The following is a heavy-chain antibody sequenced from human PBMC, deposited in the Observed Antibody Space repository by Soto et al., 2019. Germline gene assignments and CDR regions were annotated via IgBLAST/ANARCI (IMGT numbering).Heavy chain of an antibody. J-gene: IGHJ6*02. D-gene: IGHD1-26*01. CDR2: ISAYNGNT. CDR1: GYTFTSYG. Sequence: ASVKVSCTASGYTFTSYGISWVRQAPGQGLEWMGWISAYNGNTNYAQKLQGRVTMTTDTSTSTAYMELRSLRSDDTAVYYCASGMSRNYYYYYGMDVWGQGTTVTV. CDR3: ASGMSRNYYYYYGMDV. V-gene: IGHV1-18*01.